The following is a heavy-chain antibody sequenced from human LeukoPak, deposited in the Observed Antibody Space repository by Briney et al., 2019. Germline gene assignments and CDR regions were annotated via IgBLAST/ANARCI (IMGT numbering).Heavy chain of an antibody. CDR1: GGFITNNY. CDR2: IFYSGST. D-gene: IGHD2-2*01. Sequence: SETLSLTCTVSGGFITNNYWSWIRQSPGKGLEWIGSIFYSGSTNYNPSLKSRVTMSVDTSKNQFSLTLSSVTAADTAVYYCARHSYAGSQYFFDYWGQGTLVTVPS. J-gene: IGHJ4*02. CDR3: ARHSYAGSQYFFDY. V-gene: IGHV4-59*08.